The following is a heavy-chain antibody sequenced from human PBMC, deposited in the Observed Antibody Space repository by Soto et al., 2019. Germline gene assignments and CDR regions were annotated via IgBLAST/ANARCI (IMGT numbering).Heavy chain of an antibody. CDR2: IYNNGRT. D-gene: IGHD5-12*01. CDR3: ARDRTVSVNDYDYPYGLDA. J-gene: IGHJ6*02. Sequence: QVLLQESGPRLVKPSQTLSLTCIVSGGSINTRGFYWTWIRQQPETGLEWIGNIYNNGRTSYNPSLMSRVSISLDTSKKQFSLTLFSVTAADAAVYYCARDRTVSVNDYDYPYGLDAWGQGTSLIVSS. CDR1: GGSINTRGFY. V-gene: IGHV4-31*03.